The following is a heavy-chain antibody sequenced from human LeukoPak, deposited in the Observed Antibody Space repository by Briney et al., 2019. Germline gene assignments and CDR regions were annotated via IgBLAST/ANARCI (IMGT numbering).Heavy chain of an antibody. Sequence: GGCLRLSCAPSGFILSSFDMHWVRQAPGKGLEWVASIRYDGSDKYYADSVKGRFTVSRDNSQNTLYLQMSSLKTEDTAVYYCAKDRGDYFDTSSQSFDSWGQGTLVTVSS. CDR1: GFILSSFD. J-gene: IGHJ4*02. CDR3: AKDRGDYFDTSSQSFDS. D-gene: IGHD3-22*01. V-gene: IGHV3-30*02. CDR2: IRYDGSDK.